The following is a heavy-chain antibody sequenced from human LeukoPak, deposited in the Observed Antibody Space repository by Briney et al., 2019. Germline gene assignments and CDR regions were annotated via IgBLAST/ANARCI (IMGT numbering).Heavy chain of an antibody. D-gene: IGHD5-12*01. J-gene: IGHJ4*02. Sequence: PGGSLRLSCAASGFTFSSYSMNWVRQAPGKGLEWVSSISSSSNYIYYADSVKGRFTISRDNAKNSLYLQMNSLRAEDTAVYYCARGGFFDYWGPGTLVTVSS. V-gene: IGHV3-21*01. CDR1: GFTFSSYS. CDR2: ISSSSNYI. CDR3: ARGGFFDY.